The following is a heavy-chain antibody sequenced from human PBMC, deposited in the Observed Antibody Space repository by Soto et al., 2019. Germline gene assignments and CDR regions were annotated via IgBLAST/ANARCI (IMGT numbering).Heavy chain of an antibody. CDR2: IDWDDDK. CDR1: GFSLSTSGMC. CDR3: ARIRGATLYYYGMDV. J-gene: IGHJ6*02. V-gene: IGHV2-70*01. Sequence: GSGPTLVNPTQTLTLTCTFSGFSLSTSGMCVSWIRQPPGKALEWLALIDWDDDKYYSTSLKTRLTISKDTSKNQVVLTMTNMDPVDTATYYCARIRGATLYYYGMDVWGQGTTVTVSS. D-gene: IGHD1-26*01.